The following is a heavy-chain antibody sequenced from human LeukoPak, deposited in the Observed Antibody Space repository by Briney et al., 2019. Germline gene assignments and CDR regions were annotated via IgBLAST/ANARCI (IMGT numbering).Heavy chain of an antibody. D-gene: IGHD5-18*01. CDR3: ARRGEAMDPFDY. V-gene: IGHV5-51*01. Sequence: GESLKISCKDSGYSFTSYWIGWVRQLPRKGLEWMGIVYPGDSDTRYSPSFQGQVTISADKSINTAYLQWSSLKASDTAIYYCARRGEAMDPFDYWGQGTLVTVSS. CDR1: GYSFTSYW. CDR2: VYPGDSDT. J-gene: IGHJ4*02.